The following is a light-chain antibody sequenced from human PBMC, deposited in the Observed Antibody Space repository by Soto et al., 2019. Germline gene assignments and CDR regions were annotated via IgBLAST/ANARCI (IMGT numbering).Light chain of an antibody. CDR1: SSDVGSYNL. J-gene: IGLJ2*01. V-gene: IGLV2-23*02. CDR3: CSYAGSSTSLVV. Sequence: QSALTQPASVSGSPGQSITISCTGTSSDVGSYNLVSWYQQHPGKAPKLMIYEVSKRPSGVSNRFSGSKSGNTASLTISGRQAEDEADYYCCSYAGSSTSLVVFGGGTKLTVL. CDR2: EVS.